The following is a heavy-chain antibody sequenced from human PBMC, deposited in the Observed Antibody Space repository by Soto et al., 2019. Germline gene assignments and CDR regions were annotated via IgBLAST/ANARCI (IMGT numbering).Heavy chain of an antibody. Sequence: ASVKVSCKASGYTFANYGISWVRQAPGQGLEWMGWISAYNGNTNYAQKLQGRVTMTTDTSTSTAYMELRSLRSDDTAVYYCARVPGYYDSSGYWWFDPWGQGTLVTVSS. V-gene: IGHV1-18*04. J-gene: IGHJ5*02. CDR3: ARVPGYYDSSGYWWFDP. D-gene: IGHD3-22*01. CDR1: GYTFANYG. CDR2: ISAYNGNT.